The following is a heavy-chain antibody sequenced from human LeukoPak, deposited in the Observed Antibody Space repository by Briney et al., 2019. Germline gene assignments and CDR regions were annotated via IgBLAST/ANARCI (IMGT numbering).Heavy chain of an antibody. CDR3: ARTPYYYGSGSYSEY. CDR1: GFTFSSYA. J-gene: IGHJ4*02. CDR2: ISSSSSYI. D-gene: IGHD3-10*01. Sequence: GGSLRLSCAASGFTFSSYAMSWVRQAPGKGLEWVSSISSSSSYIYYADSVKGRFTISRDNAKNSLYLQMNSLRAEDTAVYYCARTPYYYGSGSYSEYWGQGTLVTVSS. V-gene: IGHV3-21*01.